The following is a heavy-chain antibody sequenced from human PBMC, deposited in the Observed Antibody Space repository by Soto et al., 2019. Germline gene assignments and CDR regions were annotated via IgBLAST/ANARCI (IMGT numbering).Heavy chain of an antibody. CDR3: ASGGTTVNRRFDF. Sequence: QIQLMQSGGDVKTPGASLKVSCTTSRYTFTSHGIAWVRQAPGQGLEWMGWISTFNGKTDYAQKFQGRVTFTADESTSTVYMELSSLTSEDTAVYYCASGGTTVNRRFDFWGQGTLVTVSS. V-gene: IGHV1-18*01. CDR2: ISTFNGKT. CDR1: RYTFTSHG. D-gene: IGHD4-4*01. J-gene: IGHJ4*02.